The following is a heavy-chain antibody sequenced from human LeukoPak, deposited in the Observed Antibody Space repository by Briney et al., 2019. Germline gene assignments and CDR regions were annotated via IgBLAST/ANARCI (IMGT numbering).Heavy chain of an antibody. D-gene: IGHD2-2*02. V-gene: IGHV1-69*13. Sequence: SVKVACKASGGTFSSYAISWVRQAPGQGLEWMGGIIPIFGTANYAQKFQGRVTITADESTSTAYMELSSLRSEDTAVYYCAREPEYCSSTSCYTSNHFDYWGQGTLVTVSS. CDR3: AREPEYCSSTSCYTSNHFDY. J-gene: IGHJ4*02. CDR1: GGTFSSYA. CDR2: IIPIFGTA.